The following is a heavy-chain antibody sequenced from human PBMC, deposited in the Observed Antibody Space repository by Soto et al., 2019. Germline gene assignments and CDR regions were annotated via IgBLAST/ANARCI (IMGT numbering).Heavy chain of an antibody. CDR3: ARGGISHWAYFYYMDV. CDR1: GGSLSGYF. CDR2: INHLGSI. Sequence: ETLSLTCVVSGGSLSGYFWSWIRQPPGMALEWIGEINHLGSINYNPSLKSRVTMSVDTSKNQFSLTLNFVTAADTATYYCARGGISHWAYFYYMDVWDRGTTVTVSS. J-gene: IGHJ6*03. V-gene: IGHV4-34*01. D-gene: IGHD2-21*01.